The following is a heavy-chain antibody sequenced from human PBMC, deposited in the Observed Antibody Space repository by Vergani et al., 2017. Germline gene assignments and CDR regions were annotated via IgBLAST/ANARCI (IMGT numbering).Heavy chain of an antibody. CDR3: AMHEAGYYDTVIPSGY. J-gene: IGHJ4*02. D-gene: IGHD3-22*01. V-gene: IGHV1-2*02. CDR2: INPTSGGT. CDR1: GYTFTGYY. Sequence: QVQLVQSGAEVKKPGASVKVSCKASGYTFTGYYMHWVRQAPGQGLEGIGWINPTSGGTNYAQQFHGRVTMTRDTSISTAYMELSRLRSDNTAVYYCAMHEAGYYDTVIPSGYWGQGTMVTVSS.